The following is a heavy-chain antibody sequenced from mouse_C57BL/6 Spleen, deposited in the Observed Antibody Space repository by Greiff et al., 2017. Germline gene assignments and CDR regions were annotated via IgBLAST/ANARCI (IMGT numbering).Heavy chain of an antibody. CDR2: IDPSDSYT. J-gene: IGHJ4*01. V-gene: IGHV1-69*01. CDR1: GYTFTSYW. CDR3: ARGNYYGSSPYAMDY. D-gene: IGHD1-1*01. Sequence: QVQLQQPGAELVMPGASVKLSCKASGYTFTSYWMHWVKQRPGQGLEWIGEIDPSDSYTNYNQKFKGKSTLTVDKSSSTAYMQLSSLTSEDSAVYYCARGNYYGSSPYAMDYWGQGTSVTVSS.